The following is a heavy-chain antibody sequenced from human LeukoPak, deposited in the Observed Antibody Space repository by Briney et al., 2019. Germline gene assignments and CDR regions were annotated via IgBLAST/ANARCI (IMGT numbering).Heavy chain of an antibody. J-gene: IGHJ4*02. V-gene: IGHV4-59*01. CDR2: IYYSGST. CDR3: ARESSSGFYFHY. CDR1: GGSISSYY. D-gene: IGHD6-19*01. Sequence: SSETLSLXCTVSGGSISSYYWSWIRLPPGKGLEWIGYIYYSGSTNYNPSLKSRVTISVDTSKNQFSLKLSSVTAADTAVYYCARESSSGFYFHYWGQGALVTVSS.